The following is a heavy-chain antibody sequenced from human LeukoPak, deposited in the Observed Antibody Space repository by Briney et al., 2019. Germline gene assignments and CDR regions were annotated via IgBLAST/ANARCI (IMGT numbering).Heavy chain of an antibody. D-gene: IGHD1-26*01. J-gene: IGHJ4*02. CDR3: ARDPVGGSTIFDS. Sequence: SQNLSLTCSISEDSVSSDSAAWNWIRQSPSRGLEWLARTYFRSKWYYDYALAVKGRITINPDTSKNQFSLQLNSVTPEDTAVYFCARDPVGGSTIFDSWGQGTLVTVSS. V-gene: IGHV6-1*01. CDR1: EDSVSSDSAA. CDR2: TYFRSKWYY.